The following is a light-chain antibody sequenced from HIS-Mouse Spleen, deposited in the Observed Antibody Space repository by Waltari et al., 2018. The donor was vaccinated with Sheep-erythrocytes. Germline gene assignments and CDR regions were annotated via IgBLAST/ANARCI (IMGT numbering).Light chain of an antibody. V-gene: IGKV1-33*01. CDR2: DAS. J-gene: IGKJ3*01. CDR3: QQYDNLFT. Sequence: DIQMTQSPTHLSASVGDRVTITCQASQDISNHLNWYQQKPGKAPKLLIYDASNLETGVPSRFSGSGSGTDFTFTISSLQPEDIATYYCQQYDNLFTFGPGTKVDIK. CDR1: QDISNH.